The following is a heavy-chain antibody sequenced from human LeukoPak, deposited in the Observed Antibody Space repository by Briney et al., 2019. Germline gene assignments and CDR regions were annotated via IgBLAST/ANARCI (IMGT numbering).Heavy chain of an antibody. CDR3: ARDRRNYYDSSGYYYGTYFDY. D-gene: IGHD3-22*01. V-gene: IGHV4-59*12. CDR1: GGSISSYY. J-gene: IGHJ4*02. CDR2: IYYSGST. Sequence: PSETLSLTCTVSGGSISSYYWSWIRQPPGKGLEWIGYIYYSGSTNYNPSLKSRVTISVDTSKNQFSLKLSSVTAADTAVYYCARDRRNYYDSSGYYYGTYFDYWGQGTLVTVSS.